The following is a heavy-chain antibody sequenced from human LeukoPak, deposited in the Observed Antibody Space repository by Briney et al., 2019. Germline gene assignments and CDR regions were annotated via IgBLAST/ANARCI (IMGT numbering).Heavy chain of an antibody. J-gene: IGHJ4*02. CDR3: AVVRGVQAAFDY. V-gene: IGHV4-34*01. CDR1: GGSFSGYY. CDR2: TNHSGST. D-gene: IGHD3-10*01. Sequence: SETLSLTCAVYGGSFSGYYWSWIRQPPGKGLEWIGETNHSGSTNYNPSLKSRVTISVDTSKNQFSLKLSSVTAADTAVYYCAVVRGVQAAFDYWGQGTLVTVSS.